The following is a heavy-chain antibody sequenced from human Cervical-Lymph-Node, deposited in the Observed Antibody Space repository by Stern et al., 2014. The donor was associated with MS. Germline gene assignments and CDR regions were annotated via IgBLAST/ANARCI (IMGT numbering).Heavy chain of an antibody. CDR1: GFTFNTYT. CDR3: AKDLAVAAD. J-gene: IGHJ4*02. Sequence: EVQLLESGGGLVQPGGSLRLSCAASGFTFNTYTMSWVRQAPGKGLEWVSTISGSGGSTYYADSVKGRFPISRDNSKNTLYLQMNSLRAEDTASYYCAKDLAVAADWGQGTLVTVSS. V-gene: IGHV3-23*01. CDR2: ISGSGGST. D-gene: IGHD6-19*01.